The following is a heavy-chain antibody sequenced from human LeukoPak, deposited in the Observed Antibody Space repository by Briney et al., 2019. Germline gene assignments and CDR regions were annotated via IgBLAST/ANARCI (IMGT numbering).Heavy chain of an antibody. D-gene: IGHD2/OR15-2a*01. V-gene: IGHV4-61*02. CDR3: ARDQISWQN. Sequence: SQTLSLTCTVSGGSISSDLYYWNWIRQPAGKGLEWIGRFYNSGRTNFNPSLKSRVTISVDTSKNQFSLKLSSVTAADTAVYYCARDQISWQNWGQGTLVTVSS. J-gene: IGHJ4*02. CDR1: GGSISSDLYY. CDR2: FYNSGRT.